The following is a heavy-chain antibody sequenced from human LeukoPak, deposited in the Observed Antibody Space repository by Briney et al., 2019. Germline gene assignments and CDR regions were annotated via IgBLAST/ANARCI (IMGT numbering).Heavy chain of an antibody. CDR3: ARVPYDYVWGSYRSSY. D-gene: IGHD3-16*02. J-gene: IGHJ4*02. CDR1: GGSISSGGYY. V-gene: IGHV4-31*03. CDR2: IYYGGST. Sequence: SETLSLTCTVSGGSISSGGYYWSWIRQHPGKGLEWIGYIYYGGSTYYNPSLKSRVTISVDTSKNQFSLKLSSVTAADTAVYYCARVPYDYVWGSYRSSYWGQGTLVTVSS.